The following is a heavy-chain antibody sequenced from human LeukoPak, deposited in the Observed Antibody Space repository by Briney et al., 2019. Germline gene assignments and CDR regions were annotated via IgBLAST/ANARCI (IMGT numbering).Heavy chain of an antibody. CDR3: AAAAPGHYYFDY. V-gene: IGHV3-48*04. D-gene: IGHD6-6*01. J-gene: IGHJ4*02. Sequence: GGSLRLSCAASGFAFSSYGMHWVRQAPGKGLEWMSYISPSGSSANYADSMKGRFTISRDNAKNSLYLEVNSLTAEDTAVYYCAAAAPGHYYFDYWGQGTLVSVSS. CDR2: ISPSGSSA. CDR1: GFAFSSYG.